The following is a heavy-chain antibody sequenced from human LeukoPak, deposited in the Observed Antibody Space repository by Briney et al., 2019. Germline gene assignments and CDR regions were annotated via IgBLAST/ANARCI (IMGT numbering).Heavy chain of an antibody. Sequence: GSLRLSCAASGFTFSSYAMSWVRQTPGKGLEWIGYIYSSGSTNYNPSLKSRVTISVDTSKNQFSLKLNSVTAADTAVYYCARAAYCSGDCYSRWFDPWGQGTLVTVSS. V-gene: IGHV4-59*01. CDR1: GFTFSSYA. CDR3: ARAAYCSGDCYSRWFDP. D-gene: IGHD2-21*02. J-gene: IGHJ5*02. CDR2: IYSSGST.